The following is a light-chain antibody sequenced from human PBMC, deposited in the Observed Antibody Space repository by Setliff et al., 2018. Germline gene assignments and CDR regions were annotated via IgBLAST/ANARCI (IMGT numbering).Light chain of an antibody. CDR1: SSDD. CDR3: SAYVGNYHYV. V-gene: IGLV2-8*01. CDR2: EVS. J-gene: IGLJ1*01. Sequence: QSALAQTPSASGSPGQSVTISCTGTSSDDVSWYQQHPGKAPQLIIFEVSRRPSGVPDRFSGSKSGRTASLTVSGLQADDEADYYCSAYVGNYHYVFGTGTKGTVL.